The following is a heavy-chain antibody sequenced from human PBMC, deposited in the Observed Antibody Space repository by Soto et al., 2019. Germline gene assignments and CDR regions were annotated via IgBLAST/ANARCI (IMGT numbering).Heavy chain of an antibody. CDR2: IYYSGST. CDR3: ARAGAGSSSWSRKAYYYYGMDV. CDR1: GGSISSYY. Sequence: TSETLSLTCTVSGGSISSYYWSWIRQPPGKGLEWIGYIYYSGSTNYNPSLRSRVTISVDTSKNQFSLKLSSVTAADTAVYYCARAGAGSSSWSRKAYYYYGMDVWGQGTTVTVSS. J-gene: IGHJ6*02. D-gene: IGHD6-13*01. V-gene: IGHV4-59*01.